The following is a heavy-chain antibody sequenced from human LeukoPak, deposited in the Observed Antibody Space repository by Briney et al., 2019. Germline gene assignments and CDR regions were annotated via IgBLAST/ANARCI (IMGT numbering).Heavy chain of an antibody. J-gene: IGHJ3*02. D-gene: IGHD3-9*01. V-gene: IGHV3-53*01. CDR3: AREGGYYDILTGYYRPDAFDI. CDR2: IYNGGST. CDR1: GFTVSSNY. Sequence: GGSLRLSCAASGFTVSSNYMSWVRQAPGKGLEGVSVIYNGGSTYYADSVKGRFTISRDNSKNPLYLQMNSLRAEDTAVYYCAREGGYYDILTGYYRPDAFDIWGQGTMVTVSS.